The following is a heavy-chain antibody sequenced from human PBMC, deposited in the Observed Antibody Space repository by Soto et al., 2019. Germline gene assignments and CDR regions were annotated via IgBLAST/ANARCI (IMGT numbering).Heavy chain of an antibody. Sequence: GGSLRLSCSASGFTFSNSLMHWVRQAPGKGLEYVSAISNDGKSTYYADSVKGRFTISRDNSRGTLDLQMSSLRAEDTAVYYCVKDLSCSSTSCYRHFDSWGQGTLVTVSS. CDR2: ISNDGKST. CDR1: GFTFSNSL. D-gene: IGHD2-2*02. V-gene: IGHV3-64D*08. J-gene: IGHJ4*02. CDR3: VKDLSCSSTSCYRHFDS.